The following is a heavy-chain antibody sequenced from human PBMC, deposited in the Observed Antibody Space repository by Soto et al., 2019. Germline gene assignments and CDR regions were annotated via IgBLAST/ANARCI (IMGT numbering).Heavy chain of an antibody. V-gene: IGHV4-59*08. D-gene: IGHD6-6*01. CDR1: GGSISSYY. J-gene: IGHJ6*03. CDR3: ASHARYSSSSYYYYYMDV. CDR2: IYYSGST. Sequence: ASETLSLTCTVSGGSISSYYWSWIRQPPGKGLEWIGYIYYSGSTNYNPSLKSRVTISVDTSKNQFSLKLSSVTAADTAVYYCASHARYSSSSYYYYYMDVWGKGTTVTVSS.